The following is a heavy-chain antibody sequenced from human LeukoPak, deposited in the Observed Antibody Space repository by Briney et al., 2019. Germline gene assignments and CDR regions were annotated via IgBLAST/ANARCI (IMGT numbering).Heavy chain of an antibody. Sequence: SETLFLTCSVPHGSISGVDFYWTWIRQPPGKGLEWIGFIYSTGNTYYNPSLKGRVTISLDTSKHRFSLNMTSMTAADTALYYCARGFGSARNWFDPWGQGTQVTVSS. J-gene: IGHJ5*02. D-gene: IGHD3-10*01. CDR2: IYSTGNT. V-gene: IGHV4-30-4*01. CDR3: ARGFGSARNWFDP. CDR1: HGSISGVDFY.